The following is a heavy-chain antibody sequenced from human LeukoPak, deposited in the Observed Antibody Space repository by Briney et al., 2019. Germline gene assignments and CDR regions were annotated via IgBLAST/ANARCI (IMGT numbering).Heavy chain of an antibody. V-gene: IGHV3-7*01. CDR2: INKDGSEI. Sequence: SGGSLRLSCAVSGFTLSDYWMRWVRQAPGKGLEWVAAINKDGSEIQYVNSVKGRFTISRDNARNSVYLQMTSLGAEDMAVYYCATYTQHFGAPGGADYWGLGTLVTVSS. CDR3: ATYTQHFGAPGGADY. D-gene: IGHD2-8*02. J-gene: IGHJ4*02. CDR1: GFTLSDYW.